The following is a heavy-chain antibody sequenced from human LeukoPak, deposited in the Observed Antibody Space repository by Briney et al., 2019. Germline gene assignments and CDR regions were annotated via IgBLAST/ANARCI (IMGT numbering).Heavy chain of an antibody. CDR1: GGSISSYY. CDR3: ARDHYYNSSGYTFGY. Sequence: SETLSLTCTVSGGSISSYYWSWIRQPPGKGLEWIGYIYSSGSTNYNPSLKGRVTKSVDTSKNQFSMKLNSVTAADTAVYYCARDHYYNSSGYTFGYWGQGTLVTVSS. J-gene: IGHJ4*02. CDR2: IYSSGST. D-gene: IGHD3-22*01. V-gene: IGHV4-59*01.